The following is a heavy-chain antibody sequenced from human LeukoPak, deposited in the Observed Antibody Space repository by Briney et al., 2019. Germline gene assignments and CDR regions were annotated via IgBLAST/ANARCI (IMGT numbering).Heavy chain of an antibody. CDR1: GFTFSSYN. CDR2: ISSSSRYI. CDR3: ARGGEGIAAAGDY. D-gene: IGHD6-13*01. Sequence: GGSLRLSCAASGFTFSSYNMNWVRQAPGQGLEWVSSISSSSRYIYYADSLKGRFTISRDNAEKSLFLQMNSLRPEDTAVYYCARGGEGIAAAGDYWGQGTLVTVSS. J-gene: IGHJ4*02. V-gene: IGHV3-21*01.